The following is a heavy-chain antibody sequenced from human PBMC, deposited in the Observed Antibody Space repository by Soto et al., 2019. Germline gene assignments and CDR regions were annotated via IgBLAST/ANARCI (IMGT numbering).Heavy chain of an antibody. J-gene: IGHJ5*02. D-gene: IGHD2-2*01. CDR1: GFTVSNTY. CDR3: ARALPVAKGGFDP. Sequence: GGSLRLSCAASGFTVSNTYMTWVRQPPGKGLECVSVIYTAGGTNYADSVKGRFIISRDNAKNTLYLQMNSLRAEDTAVYYCARALPVAKGGFDPWGQGPLVTASS. CDR2: IYTAGGT. V-gene: IGHV3-53*01.